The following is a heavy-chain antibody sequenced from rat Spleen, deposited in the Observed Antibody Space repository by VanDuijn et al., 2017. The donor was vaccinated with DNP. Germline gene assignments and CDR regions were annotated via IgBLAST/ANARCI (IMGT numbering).Heavy chain of an antibody. CDR2: ISYDAGST. D-gene: IGHD1-10*01. CDR3: ARHRGNFYYFDY. J-gene: IGHJ2*01. Sequence: EVQLVESGGGLVQPGRSLKLSCAVSGITFSDHNMAWVRQAPKKGLEWVATISYDAGSTYYRDSVKGRFTISRDNAKNTLYLQMDSLGSEDTATYYCARHRGNFYYFDYWGQGVMVTVSS. CDR1: GITFSDHN. V-gene: IGHV5-7*01.